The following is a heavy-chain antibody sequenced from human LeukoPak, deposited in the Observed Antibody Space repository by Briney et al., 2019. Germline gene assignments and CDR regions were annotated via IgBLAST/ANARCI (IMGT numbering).Heavy chain of an antibody. CDR2: INHSGST. CDR1: GGSFSGYY. CDR3: ARRGRVEEGRYFDWSYTQGWFDP. V-gene: IGHV4-34*01. Sequence: SETLSLTCAVYGGSFSGYYWSWIRQPPGKGLEWIGEINHSGSTNYNPSLKSRVTISLDTSKNQFSLKLSSVTAADTAVCYCARRGRVEEGRYFDWSYTQGWFDPWGQGTLVTVSS. J-gene: IGHJ5*02. D-gene: IGHD3-9*01.